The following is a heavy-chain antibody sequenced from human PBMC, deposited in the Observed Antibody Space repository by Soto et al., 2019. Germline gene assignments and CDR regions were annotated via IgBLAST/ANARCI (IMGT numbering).Heavy chain of an antibody. J-gene: IGHJ4*02. V-gene: IGHV4-59*08. Sequence: SETLSLTCTVAGGSISSSYWSWIRQPPGKGLEWIGYIYDSGSTYYNSSLKSRVTMSVDTSKNQFSLKLSSVTAADTAAYYCARQRIYWGQGTPVTVSS. CDR3: ARQRIY. CDR1: GGSISSSY. CDR2: IYDSGST. D-gene: IGHD6-25*01.